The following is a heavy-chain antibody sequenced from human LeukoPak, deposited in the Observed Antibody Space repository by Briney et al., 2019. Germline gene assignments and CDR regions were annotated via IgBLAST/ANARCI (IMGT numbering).Heavy chain of an antibody. CDR1: EFTFSSYA. J-gene: IGHJ6*03. Sequence: GGSLRLSCAASEFTFSSYAMNWVRQAPGKGLEWVSGISGSGENTYYTDSVKGRFTISRDNSKNTLYLQMNSLRAEDTAVYYCAKGRGWEASYYYYYMDVWGKGTTVTISS. D-gene: IGHD1-26*01. CDR3: AKGRGWEASYYYYYMDV. V-gene: IGHV3-23*01. CDR2: ISGSGENT.